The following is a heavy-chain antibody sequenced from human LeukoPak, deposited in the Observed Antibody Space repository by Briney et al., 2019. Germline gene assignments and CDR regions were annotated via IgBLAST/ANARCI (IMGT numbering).Heavy chain of an antibody. CDR2: ISSYNGNT. Sequence: ASVKVSCKASGYPLRNYGTIWVRQAPGQGLEWMGWISSYNGNTNYAQKFQGRVTMTTDTSTSTAYMELRSLRSDDTAVYYCARENIVVLPAAGYYYYGMDVWGQGTTVTVSS. V-gene: IGHV1-18*01. CDR1: GYPLRNYG. D-gene: IGHD2-2*01. CDR3: ARENIVVLPAAGYYYYGMDV. J-gene: IGHJ6*02.